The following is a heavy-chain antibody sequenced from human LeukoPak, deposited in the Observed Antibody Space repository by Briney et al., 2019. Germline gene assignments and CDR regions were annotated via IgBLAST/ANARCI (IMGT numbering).Heavy chain of an antibody. D-gene: IGHD4-17*01. CDR3: AKAASSDYGGVDY. CDR2: IYYSGST. V-gene: IGHV4-39*01. Sequence: PSETLSLTCAVSGGSISSSSYYWGWIRQPPGKGLEWIGSIYYSGSTYYNPSLKSRVTISVDTSKNQFSLKLSSVTAADTAVYYCAKAASSDYGGVDYWGQGTLVTVSS. CDR1: GGSISSSSYY. J-gene: IGHJ4*02.